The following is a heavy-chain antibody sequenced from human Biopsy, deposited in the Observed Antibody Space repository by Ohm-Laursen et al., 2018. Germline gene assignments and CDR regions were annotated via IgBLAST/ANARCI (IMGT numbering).Heavy chain of an antibody. J-gene: IGHJ4*02. V-gene: IGHV3-33*01. CDR1: GFIFKSYG. Sequence: SLRLSCTASGFIFKSYGMHWVRQAPGKGLEWVALIWYDGSDQYYADSVKGRFTISRDNSKNTVYLQMNSLRAEDTAVYYCARDRREHYQFDSWGQGTRVTVSS. CDR2: IWYDGSDQ. CDR3: ARDRREHYQFDS. D-gene: IGHD1-26*01.